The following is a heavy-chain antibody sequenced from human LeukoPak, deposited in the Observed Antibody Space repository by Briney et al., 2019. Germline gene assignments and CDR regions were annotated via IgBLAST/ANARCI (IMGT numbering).Heavy chain of an antibody. V-gene: IGHV4-59*01. CDR3: ASRITGTTSVDY. CDR1: GGSISSYY. CDR2: IYYSGST. D-gene: IGHD1-20*01. J-gene: IGHJ4*02. Sequence: SETLSLTCTVSGGSISSYYWSWIRQPPGKGLEWIGYIYYSGSTNYNPSLKSRVTISVDTSKNQFSLKLRSVTAADTAVYYCASRITGTTSVDYWGQGTLVTVSS.